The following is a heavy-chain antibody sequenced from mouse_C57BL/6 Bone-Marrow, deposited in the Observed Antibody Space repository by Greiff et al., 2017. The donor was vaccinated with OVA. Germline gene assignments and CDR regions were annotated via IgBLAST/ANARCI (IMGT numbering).Heavy chain of an antibody. V-gene: IGHV1-75*01. CDR2: IFPGSGST. J-gene: IGHJ1*03. D-gene: IGHD2-2*01. CDR1: GYTFTDYY. CDR3: ARIGLRRGDWYFDV. Sequence: VQLQQSGPELVKPGASVKISCKASGYTFTDYYINWVKQRPGQGLEWLGWIFPGSGSTYYNEKFKGKATLTVDKSSSTAYMLLSSLTSEDSAVYFCARIGLRRGDWYFDVWGTGTTVTVSS.